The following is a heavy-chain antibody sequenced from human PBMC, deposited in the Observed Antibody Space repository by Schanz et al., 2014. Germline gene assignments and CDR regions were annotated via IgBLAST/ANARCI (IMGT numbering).Heavy chain of an antibody. D-gene: IGHD3-3*01. J-gene: IGHJ5*02. CDR3: ARQPGRITVSGVVSNWFDP. Sequence: QVQLVESGGGVVQPGGSLRLSCAASGFTFSQYGMHWVRQAPGKGLEWVAVIRYDGRNKNFVESVKGRFTISRDNSKNTLYLQMNSLRVEDTAVYYCARQPGRITVSGVVSNWFDPWGQGTLVTVSS. CDR1: GFTFSQYG. CDR2: IRYDGRNK. V-gene: IGHV3-33*08.